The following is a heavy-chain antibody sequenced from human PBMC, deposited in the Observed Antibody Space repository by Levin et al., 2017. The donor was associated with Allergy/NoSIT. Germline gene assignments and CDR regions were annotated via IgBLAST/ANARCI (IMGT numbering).Heavy chain of an antibody. V-gene: IGHV1-69*13. CDR2: IIPIFGTA. CDR3: ARDGDTAMVFRWFDP. D-gene: IGHD5-18*01. CDR1: GGTFSSYA. J-gene: IGHJ5*02. Sequence: SVKVSCKDSGGTFSSYAISWVRQAPGQGLEWMGGIIPIFGTANYAQKFQGRVTITADESTSTAYMELSSLRSEDTAVYYCARDGDTAMVFRWFDPWGQGTLVTVSS.